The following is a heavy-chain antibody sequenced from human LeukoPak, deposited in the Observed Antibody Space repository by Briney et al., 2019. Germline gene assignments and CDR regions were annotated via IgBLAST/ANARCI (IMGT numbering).Heavy chain of an antibody. CDR3: ARDSYDSTAYN. J-gene: IGHJ4*02. Sequence: SQTLSLTCTVSGDSIRSGGYFWSWIRQHPGKGLEWIGYIYYSASTDYNPSLKSRATISVDMSKNQFFLKLNSVTAADTAVYYCARDSYDSTAYNWGQGILVTVSS. CDR2: IYYSAST. D-gene: IGHD3-22*01. V-gene: IGHV4-31*03. CDR1: GDSIRSGGYF.